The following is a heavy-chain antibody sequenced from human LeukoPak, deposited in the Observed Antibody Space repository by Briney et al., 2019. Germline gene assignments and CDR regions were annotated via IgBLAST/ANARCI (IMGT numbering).Heavy chain of an antibody. CDR3: ARPLRYFDWPPVA. V-gene: IGHV4-34*01. CDR2: INHSGST. CDR1: GGSFSGYY. J-gene: IGHJ5*02. Sequence: SETLSLTCAVYGGSFSGYYWSWIRQPPGKGLEWIGEINHSGSTNYNPSLKSRVTISVDTSKNQFSLKLSSVTAADTAVYYCARPLRYFDWPPVAWGQGTLVTVSS. D-gene: IGHD3-9*01.